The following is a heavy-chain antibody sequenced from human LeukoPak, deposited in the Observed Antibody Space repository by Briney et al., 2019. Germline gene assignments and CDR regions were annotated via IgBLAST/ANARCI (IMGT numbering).Heavy chain of an antibody. J-gene: IGHJ3*02. CDR2: IIPILGTA. D-gene: IGHD3-22*01. V-gene: IGHV1-69*13. CDR1: GGTFSSYA. Sequence: SVKVSCKASGGTFSSYAISWVRQAPGQGLEWMGGIIPILGTANYAQKFQGRVTITADESTSTAYMELSSLRSEDTAVYYCARERQVVALTTRLNAFDIWGQGTMVTVSS. CDR3: ARERQVVALTTRLNAFDI.